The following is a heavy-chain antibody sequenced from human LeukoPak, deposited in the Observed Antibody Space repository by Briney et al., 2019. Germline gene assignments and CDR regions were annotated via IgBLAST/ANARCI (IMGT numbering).Heavy chain of an antibody. J-gene: IGHJ4*02. Sequence: ASVKVSCKVSGYTLTELSMHWVRQAPGTGLEWMGGFEPEDGETIYAQKFQGRVTMTEDTSTDTAYMELSSLRSEDTAVYYCATGRRGVASSGYYWDGYWGQGTLVTVSS. CDR2: FEPEDGET. D-gene: IGHD3-22*01. CDR1: GYTLTELS. CDR3: ATGRRGVASSGYYWDGY. V-gene: IGHV1-24*01.